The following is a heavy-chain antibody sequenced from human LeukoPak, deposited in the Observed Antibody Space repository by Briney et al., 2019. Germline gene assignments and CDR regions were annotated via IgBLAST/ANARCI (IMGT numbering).Heavy chain of an antibody. D-gene: IGHD2-2*01. CDR3: ARSGYCSSTSCYRGYFQH. Sequence: SETLSLTCAVYGGSFSGYYWSWIRQPPGKGLEWIGEINHSGSTNYNPSLKSRVTISVDTSKNQFSLKLSSVTAADTAVYYCARSGYCSSTSCYRGYFQHWGQGTLVTVSP. CDR1: GGSFSGYY. V-gene: IGHV4-34*01. J-gene: IGHJ1*01. CDR2: INHSGST.